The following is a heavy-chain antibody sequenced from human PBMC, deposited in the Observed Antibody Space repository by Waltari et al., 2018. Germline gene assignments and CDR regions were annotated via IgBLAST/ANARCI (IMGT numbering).Heavy chain of an antibody. CDR2: ISGYNGNT. J-gene: IGHJ4*02. V-gene: IGHV1-18*01. Sequence: QVQLVQSGAEVKKPGASVKVSCKASGNMFTTYGLTWGRQAPGQGLEWMGWISGYNGNTKYAQQFQGRVTMTIDTSTSTAYMELRSLRADDTAVYYCARGARMYFDNWGQGTLVTVSS. CDR1: GNMFTTYG. D-gene: IGHD2-15*01. CDR3: ARGARMYFDN.